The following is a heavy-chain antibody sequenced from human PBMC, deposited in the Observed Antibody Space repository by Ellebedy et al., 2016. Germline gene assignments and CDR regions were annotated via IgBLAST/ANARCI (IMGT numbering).Heavy chain of an antibody. D-gene: IGHD6-19*01. CDR1: GYTFTGYC. J-gene: IGHJ4*02. V-gene: IGHV1-2*02. CDR3: ARAVQWLVSNFDY. Sequence: ASVKVSCKASGYTFTGYCMHWVRQAPGQGLEWMGWINPNSGGTNYAQKFQGRVTMTRDTSISTAYMELSRLRSDDTAVYYCARAVQWLVSNFDYWGQGTLVTVSS. CDR2: INPNSGGT.